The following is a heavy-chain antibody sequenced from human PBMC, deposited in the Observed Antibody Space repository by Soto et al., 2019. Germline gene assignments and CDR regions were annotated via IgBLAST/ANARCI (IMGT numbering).Heavy chain of an antibody. D-gene: IGHD3-9*01. J-gene: IGHJ4*02. CDR1: GGSISSYY. V-gene: IGHV4-59*08. Sequence: SETLSLTCTVSGGSISSYYWSWIRQPPGKGLEWIGYIYYSGSTNYNPSLKSRVTISVDTSKNQFSLKLSSVTAADTAVYYCARLYYDILTGYHTYYFDYWGQGTLVTVSS. CDR3: ARLYYDILTGYHTYYFDY. CDR2: IYYSGST.